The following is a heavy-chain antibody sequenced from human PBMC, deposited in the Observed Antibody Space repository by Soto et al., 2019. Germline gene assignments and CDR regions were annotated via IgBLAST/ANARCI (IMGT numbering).Heavy chain of an antibody. CDR1: GFTFSSYV. D-gene: IGHD5-12*01. CDR2: ISGSGGTT. Sequence: PGGSLRLSCAASGFTFSSYVMSWVRQAPGKGLEWVSAISGSGGTTSYADSVKGRFTISRDNSKNTLYLQMNSLRADDTAVYYCAKARYLSGYDSYYFDFWGQGTLVTVSS. J-gene: IGHJ4*02. CDR3: AKARYLSGYDSYYFDF. V-gene: IGHV3-23*01.